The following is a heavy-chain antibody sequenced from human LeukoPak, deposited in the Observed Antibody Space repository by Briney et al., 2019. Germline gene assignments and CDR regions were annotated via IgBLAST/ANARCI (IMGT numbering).Heavy chain of an antibody. J-gene: IGHJ4*02. CDR1: GYTFSGHY. D-gene: IGHD2-8*01. V-gene: IGHV1-2*02. CDR3: ARVWQWSNGVCPDVFDN. Sequence: ASVKVSCKAPGYTFSGHYMHWVRQTPGQGLEWMGWINPNSGGTNYAQKFQGRVTMTRDTSISTAYMELSRLRSDDTAVYYCARVWQWSNGVCPDVFDNWGQGTLVTVSS. CDR2: INPNSGGT.